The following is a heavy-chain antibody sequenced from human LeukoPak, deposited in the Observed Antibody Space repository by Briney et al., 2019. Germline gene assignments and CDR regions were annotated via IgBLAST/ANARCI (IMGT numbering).Heavy chain of an antibody. J-gene: IGHJ4*02. CDR2: INPNSGGT. V-gene: IGHV1-2*02. D-gene: IGHD6-13*01. CDR1: GYTFTGYY. Sequence: ASVKVSCKASGYTFTGYYMHWVRQAPGQGLEWMGWINPNSGGTNYAQKFQGRVTMTRDMSISTAYMELSRLRSDDTAVYYCAREGDYSSSWYGIDYWGQGTLVTVSS. CDR3: AREGDYSSSWYGIDY.